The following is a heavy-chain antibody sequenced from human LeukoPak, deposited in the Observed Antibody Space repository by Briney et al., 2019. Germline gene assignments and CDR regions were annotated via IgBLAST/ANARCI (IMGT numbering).Heavy chain of an antibody. CDR1: GFSFSNYW. Sequence: PGGSLRLSCAASGFSFSNYWMHWVRQAPGKGLVWVSRINSDGSSTTYADSVKGRFTISRDNAKSSLYLQMNSLRAEDTAVYFCARDEHQYFHASSGRFDYWGQGILVTVSS. CDR3: ARDEHQYFHASSGRFDY. J-gene: IGHJ4*02. CDR2: INSDGSST. D-gene: IGHD6-19*01. V-gene: IGHV3-74*03.